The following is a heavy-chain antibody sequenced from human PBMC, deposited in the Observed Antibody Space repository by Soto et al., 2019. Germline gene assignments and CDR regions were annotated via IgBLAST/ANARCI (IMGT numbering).Heavy chain of an antibody. CDR3: AKNWNWGSLVH. D-gene: IGHD7-27*01. CDR2: IYYGGST. CDR1: GDSISTDY. J-gene: IGHJ1*01. V-gene: IGHV4-59*08. Sequence: SDTLSLTCTVSGDSISTDYWSWIRQSPGKGLEWIGFIYYGGSTNYNPSLKSRVTISVDTPKNQFSLKLSSVTAADTAVYYCAKNWNWGSLVHWGQG.